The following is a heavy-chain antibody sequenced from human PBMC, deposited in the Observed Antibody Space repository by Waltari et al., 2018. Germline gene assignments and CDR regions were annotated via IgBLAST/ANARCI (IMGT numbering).Heavy chain of an antibody. CDR3: ARQYSSGWYVVYFDY. J-gene: IGHJ4*02. Sequence: QVQLQESGPGLVKPSETLSLPCTVPGGSISSYYWSWIRQPPGKGLEWIGYIYYSGSTNYNPSLKSRVTISVDTSKNQFSLKLSSVTAADTAVYYCARQYSSGWYVVYFDYWGQGTLVTVSS. V-gene: IGHV4-59*01. CDR1: GGSISSYY. D-gene: IGHD6-19*01. CDR2: IYYSGST.